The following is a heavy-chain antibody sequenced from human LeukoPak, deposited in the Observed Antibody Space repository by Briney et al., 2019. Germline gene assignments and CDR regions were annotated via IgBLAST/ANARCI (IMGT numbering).Heavy chain of an antibody. D-gene: IGHD1-7*01. Sequence: GGSLRLSCAASGFTFSRNWMSWVCQTPGKGLEWVANIKEDGSEEHYMDSVKGRFTISRDNAKNSLYLEMNSLRAEDTAVYYCASNWNYVRGYGMDVWGQGTTVSVSS. V-gene: IGHV3-7*01. CDR2: IKEDGSEE. CDR1: GFTFSRNW. J-gene: IGHJ6*02. CDR3: ASNWNYVRGYGMDV.